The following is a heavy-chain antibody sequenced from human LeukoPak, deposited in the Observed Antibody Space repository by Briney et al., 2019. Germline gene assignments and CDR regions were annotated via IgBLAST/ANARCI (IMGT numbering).Heavy chain of an antibody. CDR1: GYSFTSYW. CDR3: ARSSTNWFAP. J-gene: IGHJ5*02. D-gene: IGHD2-2*01. Sequence: GESLKISCKGSGYSFTSYWIGWVRQMPGKGLEWMGIIYPGDSYTRYSPSFQGHVTISVDKSISTAYLQWSSLEASDTAMYYCARSSTNWFAPWGQGTLVTVSS. V-gene: IGHV5-51*01. CDR2: IYPGDSYT.